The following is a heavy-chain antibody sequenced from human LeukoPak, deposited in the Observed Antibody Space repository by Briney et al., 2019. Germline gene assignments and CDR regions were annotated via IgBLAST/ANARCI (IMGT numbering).Heavy chain of an antibody. CDR3: GRDRRPSGGYYRIFDY. CDR2: IYYSGST. V-gene: IGHV4-61*01. D-gene: IGHD3-22*01. Sequence: SETLSLTCTVSGGSVSSGSYYWSWIRQPPGKGLEWIGYIYYSGSTNYNPSLKSRVTISVDTSKNQFSLKLSSVTAADTAVYYCGRDRRPSGGYYRIFDYGGQEPLAPVSS. CDR1: GGSVSSGSYY. J-gene: IGHJ4*02.